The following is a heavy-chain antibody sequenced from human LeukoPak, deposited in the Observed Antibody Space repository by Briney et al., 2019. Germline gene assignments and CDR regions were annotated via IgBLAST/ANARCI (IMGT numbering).Heavy chain of an antibody. J-gene: IGHJ4*02. Sequence: GGSLRLSCAVSGFTFSSNGMNWVRQAPGKGLQWVSAISAGAGSIYYADSVKGRFIISRDNSKNTLYLQMNSLRAEDTAVYYCAKNAVPGHAYFDFGGRGSLVTVSA. V-gene: IGHV3-23*01. CDR2: ISAGAGSI. D-gene: IGHD6-19*01. CDR1: GFTFSSNG. CDR3: AKNAVPGHAYFDF.